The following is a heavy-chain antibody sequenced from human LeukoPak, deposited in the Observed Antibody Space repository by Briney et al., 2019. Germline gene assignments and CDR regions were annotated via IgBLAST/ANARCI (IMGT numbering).Heavy chain of an antibody. CDR1: GFTFSSYS. CDR3: ARDGGITGTTLFDAFDI. CDR2: ISSSSSYI. J-gene: IGHJ3*02. Sequence: GGSLRLSCAASGFTFSSYSMNWVRQAPGKGLEWVSSISSSSSYIYYADSVKGRFTISRDNAKNSLYLQMNSLRAEDTAVYYCARDGGITGTTLFDAFDIWGQGTMVTVSS. D-gene: IGHD1-7*01. V-gene: IGHV3-21*01.